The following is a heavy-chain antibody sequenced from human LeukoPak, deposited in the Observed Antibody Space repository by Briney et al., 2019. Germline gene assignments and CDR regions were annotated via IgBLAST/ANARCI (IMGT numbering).Heavy chain of an antibody. CDR1: GFTFSSYA. CDR2: ISGSGGNT. V-gene: IGHV3-23*01. J-gene: IGHJ4*02. CDR3: ATTKPARRYFDY. D-gene: IGHD1-1*01. Sequence: AGGSLRLSCAASGFTFSSYAMSWVRQAPGKGLEWVSAISGSGGNTYYGDSVRGRFTISRDNSKNTLYLQMNSLRAEDTAVYYCATTKPARRYFDYWGQGTLVTVSS.